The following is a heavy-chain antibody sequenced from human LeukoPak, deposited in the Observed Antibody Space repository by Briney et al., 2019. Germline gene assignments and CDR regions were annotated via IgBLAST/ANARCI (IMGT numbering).Heavy chain of an antibody. CDR2: ISGSGGST. J-gene: IGHJ6*03. CDR3: AKGKHYYDSSGYSLDYYYYYMDV. V-gene: IGHV3-23*01. CDR1: GFTFSSYS. D-gene: IGHD3-22*01. Sequence: GGSLRLSCAASGFTFSSYSMSWVRQAPGKGLEWVSAISGSGGSTYYADSVKGRFTISRDNSKNTLYLQMNSLRAEDTAVYYCAKGKHYYDSSGYSLDYYYYYMDVWGKGTTVTVSS.